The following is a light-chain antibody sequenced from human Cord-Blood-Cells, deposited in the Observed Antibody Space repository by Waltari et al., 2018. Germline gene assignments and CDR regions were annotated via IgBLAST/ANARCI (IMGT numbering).Light chain of an antibody. CDR3: QQYNNWPRT. CDR2: GAS. CDR1: QSVSSN. V-gene: IGKV3-15*01. J-gene: IGKJ1*01. Sequence: EIVMTQSPDTLSVSPGARAPLSCRASQSVSSNLAWYQQKPGQAPRLLIYGASTRATGIPARFSGSGSGTEFTLTISSLQSEDFAVYYCQQYNNWPRTFGQGTKVEIK.